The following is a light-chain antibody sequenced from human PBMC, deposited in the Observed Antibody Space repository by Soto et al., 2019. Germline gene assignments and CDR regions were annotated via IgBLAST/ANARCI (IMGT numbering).Light chain of an antibody. CDR2: DAS. V-gene: IGKV3-11*01. Sequence: EIVLTQSPATLSLSPGETATLSCRASQSVSSSLAWYQQKPGQTPRLLIYDASNRATGIPARFSGSGSGTDFTLAVSSLEPEDFAVYYCQQRSSWSLTFGGVTKVEIK. CDR3: QQRSSWSLT. J-gene: IGKJ4*01. CDR1: QSVSSS.